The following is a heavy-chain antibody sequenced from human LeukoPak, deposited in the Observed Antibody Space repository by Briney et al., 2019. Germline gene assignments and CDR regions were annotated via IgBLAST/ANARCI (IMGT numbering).Heavy chain of an antibody. J-gene: IGHJ4*02. CDR3: AKSRVATIRQDRFDY. D-gene: IGHD5-12*01. CDR1: GFTFDDYA. Sequence: GGSLRLSCAASGFTFDDYAMHWVRQAPGKGLEWVSGISWNSGSIGYADSVKGRFTISRDNAKNSLYLQMNSLRAEDTALYYCAKSRVATIRQDRFDYWGQGTLVTVSS. CDR2: ISWNSGSI. V-gene: IGHV3-9*01.